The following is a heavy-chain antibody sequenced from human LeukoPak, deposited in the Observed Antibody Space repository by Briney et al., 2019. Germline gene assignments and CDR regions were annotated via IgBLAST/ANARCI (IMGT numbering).Heavy chain of an antibody. CDR2: FYYSGST. CDR1: GGSISTYY. CDR3: TRPYNSGWYGAFDI. D-gene: IGHD6-19*01. J-gene: IGHJ3*02. Sequence: SETLSLTCTVSGGSISTYYWSWIRQPPGKGLEWIGYFYYSGSTNYNPSLKSRVTISVDTSKNQFSLKLSSVTAADTAVYYCTRPYNSGWYGAFDIWGQGTMVTVSS. V-gene: IGHV4-59*08.